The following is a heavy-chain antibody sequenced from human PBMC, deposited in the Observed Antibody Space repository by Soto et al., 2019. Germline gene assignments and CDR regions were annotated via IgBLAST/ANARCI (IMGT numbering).Heavy chain of an antibody. Sequence: QVQLVESGGGVVQPGRSLRLSCAASGFTFSSYAMHWVRQAPGKGLEWVAVISYDGSNKYYADSVQGRFTISRDNSTNTLYLQMNSLRAEDTAVYYCARDRITAGYDNFDYWGQGTLVTVSS. CDR3: ARDRITAGYDNFDY. J-gene: IGHJ4*02. CDR1: GFTFSSYA. CDR2: ISYDGSNK. D-gene: IGHD3-3*01. V-gene: IGHV3-30-3*01.